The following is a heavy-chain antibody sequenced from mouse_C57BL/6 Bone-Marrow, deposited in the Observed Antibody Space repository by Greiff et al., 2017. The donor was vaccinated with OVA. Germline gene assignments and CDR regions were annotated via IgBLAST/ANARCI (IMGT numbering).Heavy chain of an antibody. CDR3: ARSKGLLRNAMDY. CDR1: GFNIKDYY. CDR2: IDPEDGET. J-gene: IGHJ4*01. V-gene: IGHV14-2*01. D-gene: IGHD1-3*01. Sequence: EVKLMESGAELVKPGASVKLSCTASGFNIKDYYMHWVKQRTEQGLEWIGRIDPEDGETKYAPKFQGKATITADTSSNTAYLQLSSLTSEDTAVYYCARSKGLLRNAMDYWGQGTSVTVSS.